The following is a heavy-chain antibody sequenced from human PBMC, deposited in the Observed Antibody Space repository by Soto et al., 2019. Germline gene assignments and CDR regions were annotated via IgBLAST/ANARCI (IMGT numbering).Heavy chain of an antibody. J-gene: IGHJ4*02. CDR2: IWYDGSNK. CDR1: GFTFSSYG. Sequence: QVQLVESGGGVVQPGRSLRLSCAASGFTFSSYGMHWVRQAPGKGLEWVAVIWYDGSNKYYADSVKGRFTISRDNSKNTLYLQMNSLRAEDTAVYYCARDLALGSPDYWGQGTLVTVSS. D-gene: IGHD1-26*01. V-gene: IGHV3-33*01. CDR3: ARDLALGSPDY.